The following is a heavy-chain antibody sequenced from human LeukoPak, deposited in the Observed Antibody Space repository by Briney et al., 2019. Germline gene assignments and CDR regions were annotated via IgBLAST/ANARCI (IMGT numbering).Heavy chain of an antibody. Sequence: GGSLRLSCAASGFTFSDYYMSWIRQAPGKGLEWVSYISSSGSTIYYADSVKGRFTISRDNAKNSLYLQMNSLRAEDTAVYYCARDYPAWAVDGYWFDPWGQGTLVTVSS. CDR1: GFTFSDYY. V-gene: IGHV3-11*01. CDR2: ISSSGSTI. D-gene: IGHD6-19*01. CDR3: ARDYPAWAVDGYWFDP. J-gene: IGHJ5*02.